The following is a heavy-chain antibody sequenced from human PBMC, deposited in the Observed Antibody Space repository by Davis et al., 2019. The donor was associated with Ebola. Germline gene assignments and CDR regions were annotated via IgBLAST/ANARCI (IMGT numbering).Heavy chain of an antibody. Sequence: GESLKISCAASGFTFSNYAMTWVRQAPGKGLEWVAVISYDGSNKYYADSVKGRFTISRDNSKNTIYLQMNSLRAGDTAVYYFARHYVYDYYMGLDVWGQGTTVTVSS. D-gene: IGHD3-16*01. CDR3: ARHYVYDYYMGLDV. CDR1: GFTFSNYA. V-gene: IGHV3-30*04. J-gene: IGHJ6*02. CDR2: ISYDGSNK.